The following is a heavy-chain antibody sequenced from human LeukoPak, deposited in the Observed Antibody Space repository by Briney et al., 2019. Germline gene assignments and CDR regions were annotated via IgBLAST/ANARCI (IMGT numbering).Heavy chain of an antibody. CDR3: AKNFYGDYNFFLDY. V-gene: IGHV3-23*01. J-gene: IGHJ4*02. CDR2: ISGSGGTT. Sequence: GGSLRLSCAASGLTFSSYALAWVRQAPGKGLEWVSAISGSGGTTYYADSVKGHFTISRDNSKNTLYLQMNSLRAEDTAVYYCAKNFYGDYNFFLDYWGQGTLVTVSS. CDR1: GLTFSSYA. D-gene: IGHD4-17*01.